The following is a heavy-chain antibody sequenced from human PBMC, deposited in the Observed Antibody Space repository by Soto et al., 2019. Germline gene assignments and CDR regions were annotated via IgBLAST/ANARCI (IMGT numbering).Heavy chain of an antibody. Sequence: QVQLVESGGGVVQPGRSLRLSCAASGFTFSSYAMHWVRQAPGKGLEWVAVISYDGSNKYYADSVKGRFTISRDNSENTLYLQMNSLRAEDTAVYYCAREGSSYDYWGQGTLVTVSS. V-gene: IGHV3-30-3*01. D-gene: IGHD6-6*01. CDR3: AREGSSYDY. CDR1: GFTFSSYA. J-gene: IGHJ4*02. CDR2: ISYDGSNK.